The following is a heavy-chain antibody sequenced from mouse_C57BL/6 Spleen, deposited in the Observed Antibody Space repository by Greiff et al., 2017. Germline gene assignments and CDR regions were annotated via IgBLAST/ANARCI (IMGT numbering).Heavy chain of an antibody. D-gene: IGHD1-1*01. CDR3: ARERDYYGSSYGYAMDY. CDR1: GYTFTDYY. Sequence: QVHVKQSGAELVKPGASVKISCKASGYTFTDYYINWVKQRPGQGLEWIGKIGPGSGSTYYTEKFKGKATLTADKSSSTAYMQLSSLTSEDSAVYFCARERDYYGSSYGYAMDYWGQGTSVTVSS. J-gene: IGHJ4*01. CDR2: IGPGSGST. V-gene: IGHV1-77*01.